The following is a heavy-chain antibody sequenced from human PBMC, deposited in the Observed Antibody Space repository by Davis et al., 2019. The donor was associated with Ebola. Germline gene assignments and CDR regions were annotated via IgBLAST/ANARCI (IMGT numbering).Heavy chain of an antibody. V-gene: IGHV3-66*01. D-gene: IGHD2-21*01. Sequence: GESLKISCVASGFTFSRYFMSWVRQAPGKGLECVSVIFSNGDIYYAESVKDRFTISRDNSKNTLYLQMTSLRAEDTAVYYCAKNPTRVDCQLFDYWGQGTLVTVSS. CDR2: IFSNGDI. CDR3: AKNPTRVDCQLFDY. J-gene: IGHJ4*02. CDR1: GFTFSRYF.